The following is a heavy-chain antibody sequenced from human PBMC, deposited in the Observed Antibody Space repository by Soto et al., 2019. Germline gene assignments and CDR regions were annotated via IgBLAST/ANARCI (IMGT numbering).Heavy chain of an antibody. CDR2: IIPIFGTA. CDR3: ASTIFGVVPYYGMDV. CDR1: GYTFTNYG. V-gene: IGHV1-69*13. J-gene: IGHJ6*02. Sequence: SVKVSCKASGYTFTNYGINWVRQAPGQGLGWMGGIIPIFGTANYAQKFQGRVTITADESTSTAYMELSSLRSEDTAVYYCASTIFGVVPYYGMDVWGQGTTVTVSS. D-gene: IGHD3-3*01.